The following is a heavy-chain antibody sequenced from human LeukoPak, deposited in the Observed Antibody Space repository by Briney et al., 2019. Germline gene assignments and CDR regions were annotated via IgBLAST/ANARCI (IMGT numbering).Heavy chain of an antibody. Sequence: GGSLRLSCAASGFTFSSYAMSWVRQAPGRGLEWVTAISGSGGSTYYADSVKGRFTISRDNAKNSLYLQMNSLRPEDTAVYYCARGGGSFDYWGQGTLVTVSS. V-gene: IGHV3-23*01. CDR2: ISGSGGST. CDR1: GFTFSSYA. J-gene: IGHJ4*02. D-gene: IGHD3-16*01. CDR3: ARGGGSFDY.